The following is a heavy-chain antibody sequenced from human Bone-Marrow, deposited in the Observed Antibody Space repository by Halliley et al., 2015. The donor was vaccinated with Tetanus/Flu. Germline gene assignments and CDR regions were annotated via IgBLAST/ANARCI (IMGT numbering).Heavy chain of an antibody. V-gene: IGHV1-46*01. Sequence: WRGMFSPIDGKTTSAQRFQGRVTMPRDRSTSTVYMELTRLTSEDTAVYFCARSWGHYVPQFDLWGQGTLVTVSS. CDR3: ARSWGHYVPQFDL. CDR2: FSPIDGKT. J-gene: IGHJ5*02. D-gene: IGHD3-3*01.